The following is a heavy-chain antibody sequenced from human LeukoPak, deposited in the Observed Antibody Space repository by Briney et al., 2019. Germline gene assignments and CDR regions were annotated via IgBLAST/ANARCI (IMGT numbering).Heavy chain of an antibody. D-gene: IGHD3-22*01. CDR1: GFTFSSYG. V-gene: IGHV3-30*02. J-gene: IGHJ4*02. CDR2: IRYDGSNK. CDR3: AKDPTHYRVWDYYETIGLSY. Sequence: GGSLRLTCAESGFTFSSYGMHWVRQAPGKGLEWVAFIRYDGSNKYYADSVKGRFTISRDNSKNTLNLQMNSLRAEDTAVYYCAKDPTHYRVWDYYETIGLSYWGQGTLVTVSS.